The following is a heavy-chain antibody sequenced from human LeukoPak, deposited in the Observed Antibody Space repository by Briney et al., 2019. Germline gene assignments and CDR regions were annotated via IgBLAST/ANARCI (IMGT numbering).Heavy chain of an antibody. V-gene: IGHV1-2*02. CDR3: ARGDYIRSSWCDY. CDR2: INNNSGGT. Sequence: ASVKVSCKASGYTFTNYYMNWVRQAPGQGLEWMGWINNNSGGTNYAQKFQGRVTMTRDTSISTAYMELSRLRYDDTAVYFCARGDYIRSSWCDYWGQGTLVTVSS. CDR1: GYTFTNYY. D-gene: IGHD6-13*01. J-gene: IGHJ4*02.